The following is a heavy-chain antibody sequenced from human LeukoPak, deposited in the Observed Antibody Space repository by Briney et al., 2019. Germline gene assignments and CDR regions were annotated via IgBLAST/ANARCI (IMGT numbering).Heavy chain of an antibody. Sequence: PSETLSLTCAVYGGSFSGYYWSWIRQPPGKGLEWIGEINHSGSTNYNPSLKSRVTIPVDTSKNQFSLKLSSVTAADTAVYYCASGGRWYTAMVIWGQGTLVTVSS. D-gene: IGHD5-18*01. CDR3: ASGGRWYTAMVI. CDR1: GGSFSGYY. V-gene: IGHV4-34*01. CDR2: INHSGST. J-gene: IGHJ4*02.